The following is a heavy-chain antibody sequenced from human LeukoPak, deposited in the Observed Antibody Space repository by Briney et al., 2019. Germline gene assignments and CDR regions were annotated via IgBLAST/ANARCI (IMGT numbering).Heavy chain of an antibody. D-gene: IGHD1-1*01. Sequence: GGSLRLSCAASGFTFDDYAMHWVRQAPGKGLEWVSGISWNSGSIGYADPVKGLFTISRDNAKNSLYLQMNSLRAEDTALYYCAKDQTMEPGAFVIWGQGTMVTVSS. CDR3: AKDQTMEPGAFVI. CDR1: GFTFDDYA. CDR2: ISWNSGSI. V-gene: IGHV3-9*01. J-gene: IGHJ3*02.